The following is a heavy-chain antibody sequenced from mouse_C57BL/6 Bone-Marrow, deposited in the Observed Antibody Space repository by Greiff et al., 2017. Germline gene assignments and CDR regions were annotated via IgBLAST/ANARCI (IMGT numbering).Heavy chain of an antibody. CDR1: GFNIKDDY. D-gene: IGHD4-1*01. V-gene: IGHV14-4*01. CDR2: IDPENGDT. CDR3: TKSNWDDY. J-gene: IGHJ2*01. Sequence: EVQLKESGAELVRPGASVKLSCTASGFNIKDDYMHWVKQRPEQGLEWIGWIDPENGDTEYASKFQGKATITADTASNTAYLQLSSLTSEDTAVYYCTKSNWDDYWGQGTTLTVSS.